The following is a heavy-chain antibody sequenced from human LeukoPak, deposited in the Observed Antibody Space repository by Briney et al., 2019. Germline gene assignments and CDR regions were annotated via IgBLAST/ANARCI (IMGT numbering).Heavy chain of an antibody. CDR1: GFTFSSYS. V-gene: IGHV3-21*01. CDR3: ARDQDEYYDFWSGYSG. Sequence: GGSLRLSCAASGFTFSSYSMNWVRQAPGKGLEWVSSISSSSSYIYYADSVKGRFTISRDNAKNSLYLQMNSLRAEDTAVYYCARDQDEYYDFWSGYSGWGQGTLVTVSS. D-gene: IGHD3-3*01. CDR2: ISSSSSYI. J-gene: IGHJ4*02.